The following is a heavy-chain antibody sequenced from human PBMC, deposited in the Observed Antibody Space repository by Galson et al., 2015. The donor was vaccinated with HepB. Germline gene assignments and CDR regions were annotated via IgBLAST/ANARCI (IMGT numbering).Heavy chain of an antibody. V-gene: IGHV1-69*13. CDR1: GGTFSSYT. CDR3: ARDQAGDSIAWLGFDP. J-gene: IGHJ5*02. Sequence: SVKVSCKASGGTFSSYTINWVRQAPGQGLEWMGGIIPIFDTTYYAQRFQGRITITADDSRSTAYMALRSLRYEDTAVYYCARDQAGDSIAWLGFDPWGQGTLVTVPS. D-gene: IGHD6-19*01. CDR2: IIPIFDTT.